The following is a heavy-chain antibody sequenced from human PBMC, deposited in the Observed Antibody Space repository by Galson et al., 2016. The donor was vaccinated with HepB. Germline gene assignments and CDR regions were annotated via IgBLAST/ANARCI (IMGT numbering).Heavy chain of an antibody. CDR3: ARFSTSFDY. V-gene: IGHV4-30-4*01. D-gene: IGHD2-2*01. J-gene: IGHJ4*02. Sequence: TLSLTCTVSGGSISSGDYYWSWIRQPPGKGLEWIGHIYHSGSTNYNASLKSRITISVDTSKNQISLKLSPVTAADTAVYYCARFSTSFDYWGQGTLVTVSS. CDR1: GGSISSGDYY. CDR2: IYHSGST.